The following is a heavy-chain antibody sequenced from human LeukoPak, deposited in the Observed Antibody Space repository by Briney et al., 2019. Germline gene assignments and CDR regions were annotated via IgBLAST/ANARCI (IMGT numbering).Heavy chain of an antibody. Sequence: GGSLRLSCAASGFTFSSYGMHWVRQAPGKGLEWVAFIRYDGSNKYYADSVKGRFTISRDNSKDTLYLQMNSLRAEDTAVYYCAKDYSKTSYYGSGTYYRPNWFDPWGQGTLVTVSS. CDR1: GFTFSSYG. D-gene: IGHD3-10*01. J-gene: IGHJ5*02. CDR2: IRYDGSNK. V-gene: IGHV3-30*02. CDR3: AKDYSKTSYYGSGTYYRPNWFDP.